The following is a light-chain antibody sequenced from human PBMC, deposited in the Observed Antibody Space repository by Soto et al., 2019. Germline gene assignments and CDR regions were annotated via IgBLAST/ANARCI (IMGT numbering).Light chain of an antibody. J-gene: IGLJ1*01. CDR3: NSYTTSSSLYV. Sequence: QSALTQPASVSGSPGQSITIPCTGTSSDIGGYDHVSWYQQHPGKAPKLMVYDVSNRPSGVSDRFSGSKSANTASLTISGLQAEDEADYYCNSYTTSSSLYVFGPGTKVTVL. CDR2: DVS. CDR1: SSDIGGYDH. V-gene: IGLV2-14*01.